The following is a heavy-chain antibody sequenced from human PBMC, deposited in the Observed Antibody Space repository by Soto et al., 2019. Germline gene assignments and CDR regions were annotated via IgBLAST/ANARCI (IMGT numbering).Heavy chain of an antibody. D-gene: IGHD2-15*01. CDR1: GFTFSNYW. CDR3: SRDVVVGAKALNY. V-gene: IGHV3-7*01. Sequence: GGSLRLSCAASGFTFSNYWMTCVRQAPGKGLEWVANIKEDGSEKHYVDSVKGRFTISRDNAKNSLYLQMNSLRVEDTAVYFCSRDVVVGAKALNYWGQGALVTVSS. J-gene: IGHJ4*02. CDR2: IKEDGSEK.